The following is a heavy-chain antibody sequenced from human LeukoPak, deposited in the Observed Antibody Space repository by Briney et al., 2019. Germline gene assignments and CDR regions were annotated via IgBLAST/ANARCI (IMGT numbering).Heavy chain of an antibody. CDR3: ARDRADYDFWSGYYRGMDV. J-gene: IGHJ6*02. CDR1: GYTFTSYG. Sequence: GASVKVSWKASGYTFTSYGISWVRQAPAQGLEWMGWISAYNGNTNYAQKRQGRVTMTTDTSTSTAYMELRSLRSDDTAVYYCARDRADYDFWSGYYRGMDVWGQGTTVTVSS. D-gene: IGHD3-3*01. V-gene: IGHV1-18*01. CDR2: ISAYNGNT.